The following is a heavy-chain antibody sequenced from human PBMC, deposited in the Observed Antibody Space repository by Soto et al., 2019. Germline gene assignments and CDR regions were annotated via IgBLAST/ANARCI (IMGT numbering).Heavy chain of an antibody. CDR1: GDSMSRYY. CDR3: AGDRNSPHWSFY. CDR2: MQNSGNS. J-gene: IGHJ4*02. D-gene: IGHD1-1*01. Sequence: PSETLSLTCSVTGDSMSRYYWSWIRQPPGKALEWIGYMQNSGNSNYNPSLKSRATISIDMSKNQFSLKLNFVTAADTAVYYCAGDRNSPHWSFYWGRGALVTVSS. V-gene: IGHV4-59*01.